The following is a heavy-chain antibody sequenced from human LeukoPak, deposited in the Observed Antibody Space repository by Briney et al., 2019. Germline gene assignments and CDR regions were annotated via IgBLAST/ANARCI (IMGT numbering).Heavy chain of an antibody. CDR1: GNSITSDF. J-gene: IGHJ4*02. D-gene: IGHD2/OR15-2a*01. CDR3: ARLDCLSNECYNY. Sequence: PSETLSLTCSVSGNSITSDFWSWIRQSPGKGLEWIGYINYSGRSEYDPSLKSRVTISVDRSTKRVSLKMRSVTAADTAVYYCARLDCLSNECYNYWAVGALVTVPS. V-gene: IGHV4-59*08. CDR2: INYSGRS.